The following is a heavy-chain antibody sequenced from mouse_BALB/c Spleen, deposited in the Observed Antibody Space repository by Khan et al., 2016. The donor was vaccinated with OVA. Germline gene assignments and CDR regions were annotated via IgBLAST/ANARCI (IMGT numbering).Heavy chain of an antibody. Sequence: EVELVESGGGLVQPGGSLKLSCAASGFTFSSYGMSWVHQTPDKRLELVATINSNGGSTYYPDSVKGRFTISRDNAKNTPYLHMSSLKSEDTAMYYCARMARTINWGKGTTLTVSS. J-gene: IGHJ2*01. CDR2: INSNGGST. CDR1: GFTFSSYG. CDR3: ARMARTIN. V-gene: IGHV5-6-3*01.